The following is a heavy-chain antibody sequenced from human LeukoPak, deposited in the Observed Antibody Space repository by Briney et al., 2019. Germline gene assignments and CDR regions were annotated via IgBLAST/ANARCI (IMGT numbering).Heavy chain of an antibody. CDR2: IYTSGST. CDR3: ARAVSAAAETLDYYYYYMDV. J-gene: IGHJ6*03. V-gene: IGHV4-4*07. Sequence: SETLSLTCTVSGGSISSYYWSWIRQPPGKGLEWIGRIYTSGSTNYNPSLKSRVTMSVDTSKNQFSLKLSSVTAADTAVYYCARAVSAAAETLDYYYYYMDVWGKGTTVTISS. CDR1: GGSISSYY. D-gene: IGHD6-13*01.